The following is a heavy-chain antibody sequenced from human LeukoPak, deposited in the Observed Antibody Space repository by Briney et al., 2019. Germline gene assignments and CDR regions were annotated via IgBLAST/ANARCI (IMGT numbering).Heavy chain of an antibody. CDR1: GFTFSSCA. J-gene: IGHJ4*02. Sequence: GGSLRLSCVASGFTFSSCAMSWVRQAPGKGLEWVSGISGSGGITYYADSVKGRFTISRDNSKNTLYLQMSSLRAEDSAAVYFCAKARRVSGTTYFDYWGQGTLVTASS. D-gene: IGHD6-19*01. V-gene: IGHV3-23*01. CDR3: AKARRVSGTTYFDY. CDR2: ISGSGGIT.